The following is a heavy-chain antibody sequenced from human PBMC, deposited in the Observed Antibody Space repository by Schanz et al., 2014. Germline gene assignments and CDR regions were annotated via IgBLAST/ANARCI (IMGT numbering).Heavy chain of an antibody. D-gene: IGHD1-1*01. J-gene: IGHJ2*01. Sequence: QVQLQESGPGLVKPSQTLSLTCTVSGGSIRSGTYYWSWIRQPAGKALEWVGRVFPNGITNYNPSLKSRLPISLGTSKTQFSLTLPSRTAADTAVYYCARDTTWRLDLWGRGTLVTVSS. CDR3: ARDTTWRLDL. CDR2: VFPNGIT. CDR1: GGSIRSGTYY. V-gene: IGHV4-61*02.